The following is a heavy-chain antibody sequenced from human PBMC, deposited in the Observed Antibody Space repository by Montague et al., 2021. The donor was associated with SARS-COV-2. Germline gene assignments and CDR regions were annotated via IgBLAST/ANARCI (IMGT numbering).Heavy chain of an antibody. CDR3: ARDLSGYDIQRQYYFDY. J-gene: IGHJ4*02. CDR2: IGSSSSYI. V-gene: IGHV3-21*01. CDR1: GFTFSSYS. D-gene: IGHD5-12*01. Sequence: SLRLSCAASGFTFSSYSMNWVRQAPGKGLEWVSSIGSSSSYIYYADSVKGRFTISRDNAKNSLYLQMNSLRAKDTAVYYCARDLSGYDIQRQYYFDYWGQGTLVTVSS.